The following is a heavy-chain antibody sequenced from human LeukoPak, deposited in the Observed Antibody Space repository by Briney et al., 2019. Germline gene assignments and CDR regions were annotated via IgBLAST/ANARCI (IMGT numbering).Heavy chain of an antibody. CDR2: IYSGGST. CDR1: GFTVSSNY. V-gene: IGHV3-66*01. D-gene: IGHD4-17*01. Sequence: GGSLRLSCAASGFTVSSNYMSWVRQAPGKGLEWFSVIYSGGSTYYADSVKGRFTISRDNSKNTLYIQMNSLRAEDTAVYYCARDLAPAVTTLFYYGMDVWGQATTVTVSS. J-gene: IGHJ6*02. CDR3: ARDLAPAVTTLFYYGMDV.